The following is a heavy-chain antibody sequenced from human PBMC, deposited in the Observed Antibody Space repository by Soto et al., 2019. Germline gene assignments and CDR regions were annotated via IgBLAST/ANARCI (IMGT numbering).Heavy chain of an antibody. CDR3: ARRWGTYFDF. V-gene: IGHV6-1*01. D-gene: IGHD7-27*01. J-gene: IGHJ4*02. Sequence: SQTLSLTCAISGDSVSTNNVSWNWIRPSPSGGLEWLGRTGYTSKWYNDYAVSVRSRITINPDTSKNQFSLQLNSVTAADTAVYYCARRWGTYFDFWGQGTLVTVSS. CDR2: TGYTSKWYN. CDR1: GDSVSTNNVS.